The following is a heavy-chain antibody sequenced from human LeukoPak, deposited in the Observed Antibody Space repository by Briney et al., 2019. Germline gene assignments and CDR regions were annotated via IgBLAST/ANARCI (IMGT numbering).Heavy chain of an antibody. Sequence: SGGSLRLSCAASGFTFSNYWMTWVRQIPGKGLEWVGRIKSRTDGRTTDYAAPVKGIFTISRDGSTNMFYLQMNSLKVEDTAVYYCTADPPAMSTTTGIDHWGQGTLATVSS. CDR1: GFTFSNYW. J-gene: IGHJ4*02. V-gene: IGHV3-15*05. CDR3: TADPPAMSTTTGIDH. D-gene: IGHD1-14*01. CDR2: IKSRTDGRTT.